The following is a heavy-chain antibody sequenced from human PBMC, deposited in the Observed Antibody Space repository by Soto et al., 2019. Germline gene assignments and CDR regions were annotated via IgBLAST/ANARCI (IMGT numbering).Heavy chain of an antibody. CDR1: GFIFSHNG. J-gene: IGHJ4*02. D-gene: IGHD3-10*02. CDR3: TIVRVADSALDH. V-gene: IGHV3-30*02. CDR2: MSYDGSDT. Sequence: GGSLRLSCVGSGFIFSHNGMHGVRQTPGKGLEWVAFMSYDGSDTFYGDSVKCRLTISRDNSKNTLFLHMSNLRAEDTAMYYCTIVRVADSALDHWGQGTLVTVSS.